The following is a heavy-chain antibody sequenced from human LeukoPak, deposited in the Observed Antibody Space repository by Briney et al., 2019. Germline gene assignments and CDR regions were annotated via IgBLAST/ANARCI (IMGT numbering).Heavy chain of an antibody. Sequence: SGTLSLTCTVSGGSISSSSYYWGWIRQPPGKGLEWIGSIYYSGSTYYNPSLKSRVTISVDTSKNQFSLKLSSVTAADTAVYYCARLHSYGSFDYWGQGTLVTVSS. V-gene: IGHV4-39*01. CDR2: IYYSGST. D-gene: IGHD5-18*01. CDR3: ARLHSYGSFDY. J-gene: IGHJ4*02. CDR1: GGSISSSSYY.